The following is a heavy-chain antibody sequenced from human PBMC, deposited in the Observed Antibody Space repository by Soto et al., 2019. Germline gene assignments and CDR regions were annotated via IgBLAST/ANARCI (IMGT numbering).Heavy chain of an antibody. V-gene: IGHV6-1*01. CDR2: TYYRSKWYN. Sequence: PSQTLSLTCAISGDSVSSNRAAWNWIRQSPSRGLEWLGRTYYRSKWYNDYAVSVKSRITINSDTSKNQFSLQLNSVTPEDTAVYYCAREGVAAAGTGSLWSVPGYYYYGMDVWGQGTTVTVSS. CDR1: GDSVSSNRAA. J-gene: IGHJ6*02. CDR3: AREGVAAAGTGSLWSVPGYYYYGMDV. D-gene: IGHD6-13*01.